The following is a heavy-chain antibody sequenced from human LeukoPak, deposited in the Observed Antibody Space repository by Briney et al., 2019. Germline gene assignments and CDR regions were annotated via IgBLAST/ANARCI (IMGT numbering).Heavy chain of an antibody. D-gene: IGHD6-19*01. CDR3: ARHRGYSSGLFEY. CDR1: GGSISSFY. J-gene: IGHJ4*02. CDR2: IYYSGSS. Sequence: SETLSLTCTVSGGSISSFYRNWIRQPPGKGLEWLGYIYYSGSSNYNPSLKSRITISVDTSKNQFSLNLSSVTAADTAVYYCARHRGYSSGLFEYWGQGTLVTVSS. V-gene: IGHV4-59*08.